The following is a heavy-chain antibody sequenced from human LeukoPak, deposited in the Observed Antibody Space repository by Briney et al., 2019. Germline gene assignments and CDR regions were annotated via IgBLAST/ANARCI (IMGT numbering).Heavy chain of an antibody. CDR3: ARKSDYGDY. CDR2: ISSSGSTI. V-gene: IGHV3-48*03. Sequence: GGSLRLSCAASGFTFSSYEMNWVRQAPGKGLEWVSYISSSGSTIYYADSVKGRFTISRDNAKNSLYLQMNGLRAEDTAVYYCARKSDYGDYWGQGTLVTVSS. CDR1: GFTFSSYE. J-gene: IGHJ4*02. D-gene: IGHD3-3*01.